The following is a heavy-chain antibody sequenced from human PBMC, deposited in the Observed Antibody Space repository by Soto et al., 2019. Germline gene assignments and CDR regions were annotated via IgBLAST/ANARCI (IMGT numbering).Heavy chain of an antibody. Sequence: SETLSLTCTVSGGSISSYYWSWIRQPPGKGLEWIGYIYYSGSTNYNPSLKSRVTISVDTSKNQFFLKLSSVTAADTAVYYCAREGITGEDDSFDIWGQGTMVTVSS. J-gene: IGHJ3*02. V-gene: IGHV4-59*01. D-gene: IGHD1-20*01. CDR3: AREGITGEDDSFDI. CDR1: GGSISSYY. CDR2: IYYSGST.